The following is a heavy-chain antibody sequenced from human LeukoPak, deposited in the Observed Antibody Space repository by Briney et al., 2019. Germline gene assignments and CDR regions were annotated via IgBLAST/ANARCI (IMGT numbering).Heavy chain of an antibody. Sequence: ASVKVSCKASGYTFTGYYMHWVRQAPGQGLEWMGWINPNSGGTNYAQKLQGRVTMTRDTSISTAYMELSRLRSEDTAVYYCARVFDPDYYGSGSLNWFDPWGQGALVTVSS. D-gene: IGHD3-10*01. CDR2: INPNSGGT. J-gene: IGHJ5*02. CDR3: ARVFDPDYYGSGSLNWFDP. CDR1: GYTFTGYY. V-gene: IGHV1-2*02.